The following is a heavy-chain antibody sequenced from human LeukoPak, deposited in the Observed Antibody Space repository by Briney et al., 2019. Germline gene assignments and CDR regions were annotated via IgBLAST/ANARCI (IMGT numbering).Heavy chain of an antibody. CDR2: IYYSGST. CDR1: GGSISSSSYS. V-gene: IGHV4-39*02. D-gene: IGHD6-19*01. Sequence: PSETLSLTCTVSGGSISSSSYSWGWIRQPPGKGLEWIGSIYYSGSTYYNPSLKSRVTISVDTSKNQFSLKLSSVTAADTAVYYCARDHIKRGYSGDGPPSIAVAGILDYWGQGTLVTVSS. J-gene: IGHJ4*02. CDR3: ARDHIKRGYSGDGPPSIAVAGILDY.